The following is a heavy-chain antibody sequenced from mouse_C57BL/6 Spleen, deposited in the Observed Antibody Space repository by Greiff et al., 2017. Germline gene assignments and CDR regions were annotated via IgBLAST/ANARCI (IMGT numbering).Heavy chain of an antibody. CDR3: ARKGGNYPFYYAMGY. V-gene: IGHV1-26*01. Sequence: EVQLQQSGPELVKPGASVKISCKASGYTFTDYYMNWVKQSHGKSLEWIGDINPNNGGTSYNQKFKGKATLTVDKSSSTAYMELRSLTSEDSAVYYCARKGGNYPFYYAMGYWGQGTSVTVSS. J-gene: IGHJ4*01. CDR2: INPNNGGT. CDR1: GYTFTDYY. D-gene: IGHD2-1*01.